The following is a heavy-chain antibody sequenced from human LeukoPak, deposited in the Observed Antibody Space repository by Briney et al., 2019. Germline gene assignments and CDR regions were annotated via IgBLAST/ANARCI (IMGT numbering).Heavy chain of an antibody. CDR3: FVGSTQYCGSTRCRRGSIDY. CDR2: IIPIFGTA. CDR1: GGTFSSYA. J-gene: IGHJ4*02. Sequence: SVKVSCKASGGTFSSYAISWVRQAPGQGLEWMGGIIPIFGTANYAQKFQGRVTITADKSTSTAYMELSSLRSEDTAVYYCFVGSTQYCGSTRCRRGSIDYWGQGTLVTVSS. V-gene: IGHV1-69*06. D-gene: IGHD2-2*01.